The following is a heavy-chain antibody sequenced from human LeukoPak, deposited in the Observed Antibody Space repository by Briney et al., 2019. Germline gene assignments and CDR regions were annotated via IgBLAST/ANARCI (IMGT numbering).Heavy chain of an antibody. CDR3: ARGDASGY. CDR1: GFTLSSYW. Sequence: PGGSLRLSCAASGFTLSSYWMSWVRQAPGKGLEWVANIKQDGSEKYYVDSVKGRFTISRDNAKNSLYLQMNSLRAEDTAVYYCARGDASGYWGQGTLVTVSS. J-gene: IGHJ4*02. CDR2: IKQDGSEK. D-gene: IGHD5-24*01. V-gene: IGHV3-7*01.